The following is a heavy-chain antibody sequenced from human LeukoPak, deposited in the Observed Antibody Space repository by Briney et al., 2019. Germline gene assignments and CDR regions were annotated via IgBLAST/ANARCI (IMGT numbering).Heavy chain of an antibody. Sequence: SETLSLTCTVSGGSISSYYWSWIRQPPGKGLEWIAYIYYSGSTNYNPSLKSRVTISVDTSKNQCSLKLSSVTAADTAVYYCARQSISGSSLSYFDYWGQGTLVNVSS. V-gene: IGHV4-59*01. D-gene: IGHD3-22*01. CDR3: ARQSISGSSLSYFDY. J-gene: IGHJ4*02. CDR2: IYYSGST. CDR1: GGSISSYY.